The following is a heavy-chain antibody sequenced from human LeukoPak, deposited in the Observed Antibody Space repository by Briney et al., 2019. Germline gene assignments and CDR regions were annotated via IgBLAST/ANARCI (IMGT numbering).Heavy chain of an antibody. Sequence: GASVKVSCKASGYTFTGCYMHWVRQAPGQGLEWMGWINPNSGGTNYAQKFQGRVTMTRDTSISTACMELSRLRSDDTAVYYCARVGRTYYYGSGSDWFDPWGQGTLVTVSS. J-gene: IGHJ5*02. CDR1: GYTFTGCY. V-gene: IGHV1-2*02. CDR2: INPNSGGT. D-gene: IGHD3-10*01. CDR3: ARVGRTYYYGSGSDWFDP.